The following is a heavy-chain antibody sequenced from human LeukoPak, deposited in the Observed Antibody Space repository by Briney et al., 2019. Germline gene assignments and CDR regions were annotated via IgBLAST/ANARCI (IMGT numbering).Heavy chain of an antibody. Sequence: GGSLRLSCAASGFTFSSYAMTWVRQAPGKGLEWVSAISDNGGTTYYADSVKGRFTISRDNSKNTVYLQMNSLRAEDTALYYCAKSGVVRGAIYQYYCMDVWGKGTTVTVPS. CDR2: ISDNGGTT. CDR1: GFTFSSYA. CDR3: AKSGVVRGAIYQYYCMDV. J-gene: IGHJ6*03. D-gene: IGHD3-10*01. V-gene: IGHV3-23*01.